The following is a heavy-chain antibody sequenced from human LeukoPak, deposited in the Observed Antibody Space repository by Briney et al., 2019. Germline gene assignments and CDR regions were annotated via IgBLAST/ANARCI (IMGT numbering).Heavy chain of an antibody. CDR3: AKAPVTSCRGAYCYPFDY. J-gene: IGHJ4*02. Sequence: GGSLRLSCTASGFTFSVYSMNWVRQAPGKGLEWVSSISSRHDYIYYADSLKGRFTISRDNAKNSLYLQMNSLRAEDAAVYYCAKAPVTSCRGAYCYPFDYWGQGTLVTVSS. CDR2: ISSRHDYI. CDR1: GFTFSVYS. V-gene: IGHV3-21*04. D-gene: IGHD2-21*01.